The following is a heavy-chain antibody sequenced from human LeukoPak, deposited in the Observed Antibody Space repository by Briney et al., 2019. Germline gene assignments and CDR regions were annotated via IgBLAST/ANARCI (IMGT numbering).Heavy chain of an antibody. Sequence: PGGSLRLSCAASGFTFDDYGMSWVRRAPGKGLEWVSGINWNGGSTGYADSVKGRFTISRDNAKNSLYLQMNSLRAEDTALYFCARDGGSGSYYKSFDYWGQGTLVTVSS. V-gene: IGHV3-20*04. CDR1: GFTFDDYG. CDR3: ARDGGSGSYYKSFDY. CDR2: INWNGGST. J-gene: IGHJ4*02. D-gene: IGHD3-10*01.